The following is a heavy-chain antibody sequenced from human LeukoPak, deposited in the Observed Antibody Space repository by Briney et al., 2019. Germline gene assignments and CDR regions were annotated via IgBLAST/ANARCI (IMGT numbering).Heavy chain of an antibody. V-gene: IGHV3-11*01. Sequence: GGSLRLSCAASGFSFSDYHMRWIRQAPGKGLEWVSYISLSGSTKYSADSVKGRFTISRDNAKKSLYLQMNSLRVEDTAVYYCARSTVTAAIDYWGQGTLVTVPS. D-gene: IGHD4-17*01. CDR3: ARSTVTAAIDY. CDR2: ISLSGSTK. CDR1: GFSFSDYH. J-gene: IGHJ4*02.